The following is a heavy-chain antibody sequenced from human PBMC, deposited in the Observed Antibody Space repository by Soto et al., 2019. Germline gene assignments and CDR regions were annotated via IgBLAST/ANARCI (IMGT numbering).Heavy chain of an antibody. J-gene: IGHJ4*02. CDR2: ISGSGDST. D-gene: IGHD2-21*02. Sequence: EVQLLESGGGLARPWGSLRLSCAASGFTFSNNAMSWVRQAPGKGLEWVSTISGSGDSTYYADSVKGRFTISRDNSKKTLYLQMNSLRAEDTAVYYCAKDLYCGGDCNRPFDYWGQGTLVTVSS. CDR1: GFTFSNNA. V-gene: IGHV3-23*01. CDR3: AKDLYCGGDCNRPFDY.